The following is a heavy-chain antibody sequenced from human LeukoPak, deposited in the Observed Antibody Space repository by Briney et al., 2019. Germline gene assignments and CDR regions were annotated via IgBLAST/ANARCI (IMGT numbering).Heavy chain of an antibody. CDR1: AASISNYY. CDR2: ISTSGST. D-gene: IGHD3-22*01. J-gene: IGHJ4*02. CDR3: ASPRSGYRYTFDY. Sequence: SETLSLTCAGSAASISNYYWCWIRQAPGKGLEWIGYISTSGSTNYNPSLKSRVSISLDTSKNRFSLNLNFVTAADTAVYYCASPRSGYRYTFDYWGQGALVTVSS. V-gene: IGHV4-4*09.